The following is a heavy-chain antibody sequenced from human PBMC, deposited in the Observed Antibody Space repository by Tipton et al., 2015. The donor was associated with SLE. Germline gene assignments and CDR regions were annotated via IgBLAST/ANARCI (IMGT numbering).Heavy chain of an antibody. Sequence: SLRLSCAASGFTFGTYWMHWVRQVPGKGLLWVARISTDGRSRDYADSVKGRFTVSRDNAKNTLFLQMNSLKAEDTAGYYCVRALYYGDYVGSLWYFDLWGRGTLVTVSS. CDR2: ISTDGRSR. J-gene: IGHJ2*01. CDR3: VRALYYGDYVGSLWYFDL. D-gene: IGHD4-17*01. V-gene: IGHV3-74*01. CDR1: GFTFGTYW.